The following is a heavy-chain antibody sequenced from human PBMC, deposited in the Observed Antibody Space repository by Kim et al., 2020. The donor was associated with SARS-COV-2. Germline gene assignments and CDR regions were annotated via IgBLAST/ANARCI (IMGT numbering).Heavy chain of an antibody. Sequence: SETLSLTCAVYGGSFSGYYWSWIRQPPGKGLEWIGEINHSGSTNYNPSLKSRVTISVDTSKNQFSLKLSSVTAADTAVYYCARRAPGYYDILTGFSVGGMDVWGQGTTVTVSS. CDR1: GGSFSGYY. CDR2: INHSGST. V-gene: IGHV4-34*01. CDR3: ARRAPGYYDILTGFSVGGMDV. J-gene: IGHJ6*02. D-gene: IGHD3-9*01.